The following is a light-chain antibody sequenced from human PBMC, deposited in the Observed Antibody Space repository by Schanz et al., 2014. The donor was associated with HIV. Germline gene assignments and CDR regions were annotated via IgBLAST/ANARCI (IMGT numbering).Light chain of an antibody. J-gene: IGLJ2*01. CDR3: SSYTSSSTPL. CDR1: SSNIGAGYA. Sequence: QSVLAQPPSVSGAPGQRVTISCTGTSSNIGAGYAVHWYQQLPGTAPKLLVYGNDNRPSGVPDRFSGSKSGTSASLAITGLQAEDEADYYCSSYTSSSTPLFGGGTKVTVL. CDR2: GND. V-gene: IGLV1-40*01.